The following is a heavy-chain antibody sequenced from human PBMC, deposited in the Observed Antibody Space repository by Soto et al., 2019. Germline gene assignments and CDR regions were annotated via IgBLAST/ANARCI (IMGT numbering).Heavy chain of an antibody. J-gene: IGHJ4*02. CDR1: GDTFTSYY. CDR2: INPHGGST. CDR3: GRGRSGQIVVFY. V-gene: IGHV1-46*01. D-gene: IGHD1-26*01. Sequence: ASVKVSCKAPGDTFTSYYLNWVRQAPGQGLEWMGVINPHGGSTKYAQKFQGRITMTRDTSRSTVYMELNNLSPDDTAVYYCGRGRSGQIVVFYWGQGTPVTVSS.